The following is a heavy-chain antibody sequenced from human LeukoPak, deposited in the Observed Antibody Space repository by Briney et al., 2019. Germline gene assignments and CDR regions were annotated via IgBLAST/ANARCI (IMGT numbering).Heavy chain of an antibody. J-gene: IGHJ5*02. D-gene: IGHD1-26*01. CDR1: GGSIISYY. CDR3: ARCGSPSAPLDP. Sequence: TSETLSLTCTVSGGSIISYYCSWIRQPPGKGLEWIGYIYYSGTTNYGPSLKSRVTISVDTSKNQFSLKLSSVTAADTAVYYCARCGSPSAPLDPWGQGTLVTVSS. V-gene: IGHV4-59*01. CDR2: IYYSGTT.